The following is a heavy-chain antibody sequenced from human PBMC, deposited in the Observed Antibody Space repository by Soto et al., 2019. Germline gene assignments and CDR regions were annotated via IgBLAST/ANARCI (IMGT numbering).Heavy chain of an antibody. CDR3: ARDTRYSSGWYAD. V-gene: IGHV3-30-3*01. Sequence: GGSLRLSCAASGLTFSGDAMHWVRQAPGKGLEWVAVISYDGSNYYYADSVKGRFFISRDNSKNMLYLQTNSLRAEDTAVYYCARDTRYSSGWYADWGQGTLVTVSS. J-gene: IGHJ4*02. CDR2: ISYDGSNY. CDR1: GLTFSGDA. D-gene: IGHD6-19*01.